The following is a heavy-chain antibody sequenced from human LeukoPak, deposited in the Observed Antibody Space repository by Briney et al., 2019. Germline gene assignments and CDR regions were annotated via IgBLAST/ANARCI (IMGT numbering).Heavy chain of an antibody. Sequence: ASVKVSCKASGYTFTTYPINWVRQAPGQGLEWMGRINPNSGGTNYAQKFQGRVTMTRDTSISTAYMELSRLRSDDTAVYYCAREQGNRITGPTGSDMDVWGQGTTVTVSS. CDR3: AREQGNRITGPTGSDMDV. CDR1: GYTFTTYP. D-gene: IGHD1-7*01. V-gene: IGHV1-2*06. J-gene: IGHJ6*02. CDR2: INPNSGGT.